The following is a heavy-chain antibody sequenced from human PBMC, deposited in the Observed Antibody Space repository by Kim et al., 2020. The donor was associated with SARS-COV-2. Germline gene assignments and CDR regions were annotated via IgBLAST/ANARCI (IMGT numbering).Heavy chain of an antibody. D-gene: IGHD5-18*01. V-gene: IGHV3-74*01. CDR3: TSGYTYRDY. J-gene: IGHJ4*02. CDR2: INADGTKT. CDR1: GFIFSNSW. Sequence: GGSLRLSCAASGFIFSNSWMYWVRQAPGKGLVWVSRINADGTKTNYADSVKGRFTHSRDHAKNTLYLQMNSLRDEDTAVYYCTSGYTYRDYCGQGTLFTVSS.